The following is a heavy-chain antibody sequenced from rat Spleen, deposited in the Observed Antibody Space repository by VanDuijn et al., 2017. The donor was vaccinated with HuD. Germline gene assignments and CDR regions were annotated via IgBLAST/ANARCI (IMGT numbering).Heavy chain of an antibody. CDR2: ISPSGGST. CDR3: ATDGSRISRFAY. CDR1: GFTFSSFP. Sequence: EVQLVESGGGLVQPGRSLKLSCAASGFTFSSFPMAWIRQAPTKGLEWVASISPSGGSTYYRDSVKGRFTISRDNARSTLYLQMDSLRSEDTATYYCATDGSRISRFAYWGQGTLVTVSS. J-gene: IGHJ3*01. V-gene: IGHV5-19*01. D-gene: IGHD2-7*01.